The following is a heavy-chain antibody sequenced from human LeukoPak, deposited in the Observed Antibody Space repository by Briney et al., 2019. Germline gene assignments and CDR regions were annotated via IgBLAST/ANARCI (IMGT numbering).Heavy chain of an antibody. CDR3: ARVEGTYYYDSSGYFPTVYFDY. D-gene: IGHD3-22*01. V-gene: IGHV4-34*01. J-gene: IGHJ4*02. Sequence: SETLSLTCAVYGGSFSGYYWSWIRQPPGKGLEWIGEINHSGSTNYNPSLKSRVTISVDTSKNQFSLKLSSVTAADTAVYYCARVEGTYYYDSSGYFPTVYFDYWGQGTLVTVSS. CDR2: INHSGST. CDR1: GGSFSGYY.